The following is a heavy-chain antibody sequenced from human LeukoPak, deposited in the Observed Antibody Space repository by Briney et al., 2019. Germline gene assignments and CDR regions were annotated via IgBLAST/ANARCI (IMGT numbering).Heavy chain of an antibody. Sequence: GGSLRLSCAASGFTFSSYSMNWVRQAPGKGLEWVSSISSSSSYIYYADSVKGRFTISRDNAKNSLYLQMNSLRAEDTAVYYCARDLTIHYDFDYWGQGTLVTVSS. CDR1: GFTFSSYS. CDR2: ISSSSSYI. J-gene: IGHJ4*02. CDR3: ARDLTIHYDFDY. D-gene: IGHD5-12*01. V-gene: IGHV3-21*01.